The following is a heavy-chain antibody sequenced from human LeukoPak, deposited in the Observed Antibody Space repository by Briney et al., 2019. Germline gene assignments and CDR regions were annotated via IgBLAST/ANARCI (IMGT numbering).Heavy chain of an antibody. CDR2: IYYSGST. V-gene: IGHV4-30-4*01. CDR1: GGSISSGDYY. Sequence: SETLSLTCTVSGGSISSGDYYWSWIRQPPGKGLEWIGYIYYSGSTYYNPSLKSRVTISVDTSKNQFSLKLSSVTAADTAVYYCAREVGVVVTASSWDHYYGMDVWGQGTTVTVSS. CDR3: AREVGVVVTASSWDHYYGMDV. D-gene: IGHD2-21*02. J-gene: IGHJ6*02.